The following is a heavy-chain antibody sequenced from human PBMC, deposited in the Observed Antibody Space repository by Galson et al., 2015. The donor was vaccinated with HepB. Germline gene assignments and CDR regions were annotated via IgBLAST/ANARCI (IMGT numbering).Heavy chain of an antibody. CDR1: GGSISSSSYY. J-gene: IGHJ3*02. D-gene: IGHD5-24*01. Sequence: SETLSLTCSVSGGSISSSSYYWGWIRQPPGKGLEWIGSIYSGGSAYYNLSLKSRVTISVDTSKNQFSLKLSSVTAADTALYYCASGGWLQGSGFDIWGQGTMVTVSS. CDR2: IYSGGSA. V-gene: IGHV4-39*01. CDR3: ASGGWLQGSGFDI.